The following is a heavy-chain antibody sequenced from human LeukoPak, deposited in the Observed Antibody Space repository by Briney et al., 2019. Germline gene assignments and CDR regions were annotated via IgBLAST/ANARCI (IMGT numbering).Heavy chain of an antibody. CDR2: ISSSSSDT. CDR1: GFTFSDYY. CDR3: ARPDSSGYAPNY. V-gene: IGHV3-11*03. Sequence: PGGSLRLSCAASGFTFSDYYMSWIRQAPGKGLEWVSYISSSSSDTYYADSVKGRFTISGDNAKNSLHLQMNSLRPEDTAVYYCARPDSSGYAPNYWGQGALVTVSS. D-gene: IGHD3-22*01. J-gene: IGHJ4*02.